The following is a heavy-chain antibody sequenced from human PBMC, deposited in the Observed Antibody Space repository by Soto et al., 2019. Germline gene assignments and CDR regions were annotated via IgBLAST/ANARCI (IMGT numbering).Heavy chain of an antibody. CDR1: GYSFTRYW. Sequence: PGESLKISGTGSGYSFTRYWIGWVRQMPGKGLEWMGIIYPGDSDTRYSPSFQGQVTISADKSISTAYLQWSSLKASDTAMYYCARLLTYCGGDCSGDAFDIWGQGTMVTVSS. J-gene: IGHJ3*02. D-gene: IGHD2-21*02. CDR3: ARLLTYCGGDCSGDAFDI. V-gene: IGHV5-51*01. CDR2: IYPGDSDT.